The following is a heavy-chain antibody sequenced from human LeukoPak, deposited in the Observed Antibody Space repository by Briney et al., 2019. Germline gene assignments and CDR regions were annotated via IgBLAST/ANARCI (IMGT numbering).Heavy chain of an antibody. D-gene: IGHD6-19*01. J-gene: IGHJ4*02. CDR2: ISHDGSNM. Sequence: PGGSLRLSCAAFGFTFSSYSMNWVRQAPAKGLEWVAVISHDGSNMYYADSVKGRFTISRDNSKNTLYLQMNSLRPEDTAVYYCAKDLGNDWYYDTFDYWGQGTLVTVSS. CDR1: GFTFSSYS. CDR3: AKDLGNDWYYDTFDY. V-gene: IGHV3-30*18.